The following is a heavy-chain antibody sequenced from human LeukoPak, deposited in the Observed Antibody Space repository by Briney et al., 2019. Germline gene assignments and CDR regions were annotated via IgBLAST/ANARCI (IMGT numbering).Heavy chain of an antibody. J-gene: IGHJ6*03. Sequence: ASVKVSCKASGYTFTGYYMHWVRQAPGQGLEWMGWINPNSGGTNYAQKFQGRVTMTRDTSISTAYMELSRLRSDDTAVYYCAREEGEWELLGLVHYMDVWGKGTTVTISS. V-gene: IGHV1-2*02. CDR2: INPNSGGT. D-gene: IGHD1-26*01. CDR3: AREEGEWELLGLVHYMDV. CDR1: GYTFTGYY.